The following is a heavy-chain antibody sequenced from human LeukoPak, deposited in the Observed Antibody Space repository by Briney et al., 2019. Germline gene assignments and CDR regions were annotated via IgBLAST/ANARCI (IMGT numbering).Heavy chain of an antibody. D-gene: IGHD3-9*01. Sequence: ASVKVSCKASRYTLISYSISWVRQAPGQGLEWMGWISAYNGDTKFAQKLQGRVTLTTDTSTTTAYMELRSLRSDDTAVYYCARAGLRYFVRHDYWGQGTLVTVSS. CDR2: ISAYNGDT. J-gene: IGHJ4*02. CDR3: ARAGLRYFVRHDY. CDR1: RYTLISYS. V-gene: IGHV1-18*01.